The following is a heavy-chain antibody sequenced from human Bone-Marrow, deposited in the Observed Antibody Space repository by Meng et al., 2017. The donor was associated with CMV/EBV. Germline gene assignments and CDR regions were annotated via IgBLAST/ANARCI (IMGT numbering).Heavy chain of an antibody. CDR1: GDTFTRYD. Sequence: SVKVSCKASGDTFTRYDFNWVRQATGQGLEWMGGIIPIFGTANYAQKFQGRVTITTDESTSTAYMELSSLRSEDTAVYYCARDGAPGGWVKYQLLLHYYYYGTDVWGQGTTVTVSS. D-gene: IGHD2-2*01. CDR2: IIPIFGTA. CDR3: ARDGAPGGWVKYQLLLHYYYYGTDV. J-gene: IGHJ6*02. V-gene: IGHV1-69*05.